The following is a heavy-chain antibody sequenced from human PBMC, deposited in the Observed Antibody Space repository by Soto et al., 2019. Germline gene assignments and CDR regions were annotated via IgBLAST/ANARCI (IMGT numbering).Heavy chain of an antibody. D-gene: IGHD2-8*01. V-gene: IGHV4-39*01. Sequence: SETLSLTCTVSGGSISSSSYYWGWIRQPPGKWLEWIGSIYYSGSTYYNPSLKSRVTISVDTSKNQFSLKLSSVTAADTAVYYCATLRARPWSYFDYWGQGTLVTVSS. CDR3: ATLRARPWSYFDY. J-gene: IGHJ4*02. CDR2: IYYSGST. CDR1: GGSISSSSYY.